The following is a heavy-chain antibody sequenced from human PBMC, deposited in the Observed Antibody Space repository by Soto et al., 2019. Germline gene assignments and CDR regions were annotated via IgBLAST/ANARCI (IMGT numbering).Heavy chain of an antibody. D-gene: IGHD3-22*01. CDR3: ASRNYYDTSGYYYWYYFDF. V-gene: IGHV3-23*01. Sequence: GGSLRLSCAASGITFSNYAMSWVRQAPGKGLEWVSGISGSGDSTYYAEYVKGRFTISRDNSKNTVYLQMNSLGAEDTAVYYCASRNYYDTSGYYYWYYFDFWGQGALVTVSS. CDR2: ISGSGDST. CDR1: GITFSNYA. J-gene: IGHJ4*02.